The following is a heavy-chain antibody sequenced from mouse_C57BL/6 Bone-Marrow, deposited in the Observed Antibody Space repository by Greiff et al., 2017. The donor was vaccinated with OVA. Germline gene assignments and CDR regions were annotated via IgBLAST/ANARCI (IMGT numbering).Heavy chain of an antibody. J-gene: IGHJ4*01. Sequence: QVQLQQSGAELARPGASVKLSCKASGYTFTSYGISWVKQRTGQGLEWIGEIYPRSGNTYYNEKFKGKATLTADKSSSTAYMELRSLTSEDSAVYFWARSYYGSSLYAMDYWGQGTSVTVSS. CDR3: ARSYYGSSLYAMDY. CDR1: GYTFTSYG. V-gene: IGHV1-81*01. D-gene: IGHD1-1*01. CDR2: IYPRSGNT.